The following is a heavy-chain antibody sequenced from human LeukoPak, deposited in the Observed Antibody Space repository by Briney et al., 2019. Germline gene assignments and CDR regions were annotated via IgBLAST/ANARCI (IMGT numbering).Heavy chain of an antibody. CDR2: INPDSGFT. Sequence: GASVKVSCKASGYKFTDDYMHWVRQAPGQGLEFMGWINPDSGFTNYAQKFKSRVTMTRDTSISTAYLEVRSLTSDDTAVYYCAPTAEAYTSWWKVWGQGTLVTVSS. D-gene: IGHD3-16*01. V-gene: IGHV1-2*02. CDR3: APTAEAYTSWWKV. CDR1: GYKFTDDY. J-gene: IGHJ4*02.